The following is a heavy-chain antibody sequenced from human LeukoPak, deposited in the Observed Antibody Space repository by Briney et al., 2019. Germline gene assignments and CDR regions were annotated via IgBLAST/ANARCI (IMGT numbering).Heavy chain of an antibody. D-gene: IGHD6-19*01. J-gene: IGHJ4*02. CDR2: TSNDGSNK. Sequence: PGGTLRLSSAATGFTVSSYARHWVRQGPGKGLEGGADTSNDGSNKYYADPVRGRLTSATDNTKNTLYLQMNSLRAEDTAVYYCARDRLAGQWLVGGLDYWGQGTLVTVSS. CDR1: GFTVSSYA. CDR3: ARDRLAGQWLVGGLDY. V-gene: IGHV3-30-3*01.